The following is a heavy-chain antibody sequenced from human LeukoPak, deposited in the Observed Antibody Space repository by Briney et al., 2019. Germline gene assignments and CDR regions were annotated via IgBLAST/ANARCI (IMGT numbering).Heavy chain of an antibody. Sequence: PGGSLRLSCAASGFTFSDYYMSWIRQAPGKGLEWVSYISSSSSYTNYADSVKGRFTISRDNAKNSLYLQMNSLRAEDTAVYYCASYTHYYGSGSYYFGYWGQGTLVTVSS. D-gene: IGHD3-10*01. V-gene: IGHV3-11*06. J-gene: IGHJ4*02. CDR1: GFTFSDYY. CDR3: ASYTHYYGSGSYYFGY. CDR2: ISSSSSYT.